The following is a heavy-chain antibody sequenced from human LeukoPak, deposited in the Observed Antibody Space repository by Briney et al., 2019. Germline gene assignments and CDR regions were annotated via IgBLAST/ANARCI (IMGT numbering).Heavy chain of an antibody. J-gene: IGHJ6*03. CDR2: INPNSGGT. CDR1: GYTFTGNY. D-gene: IGHD3-10*01. V-gene: IGHV1-2*02. CDR3: ARGEGYYGSGSYSDNYYYMDV. Sequence: ASVKVSCKASGYTFTGNYMHWVRQAPGQGLEWMGWINPNSGGTNYAQKFQGRVTMTRDTSISTAYMELSRLRSDDTAVYYCARGEGYYGSGSYSDNYYYMDVWGKGTTVTISS.